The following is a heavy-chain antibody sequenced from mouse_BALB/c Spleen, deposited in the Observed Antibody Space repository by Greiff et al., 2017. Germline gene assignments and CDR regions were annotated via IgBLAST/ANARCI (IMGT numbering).Heavy chain of an antibody. J-gene: IGHJ2*01. CDR1: GYTFTSYW. D-gene: IGHD1-1*01. CDR3: TREGYGSYFDD. V-gene: IGHV1-69*02. CDR2: IYPSDSYT. Sequence: VQLQQPGAELVRPGASVKLSCKASGYTFTSYWINWVKQRPGQGLEWIGNIYPSDSYTNYNQKFKDKATLTVDKSSSTAYMQLSSPTSEDSAVYYCTREGYGSYFDDWGQGTTLTVSS.